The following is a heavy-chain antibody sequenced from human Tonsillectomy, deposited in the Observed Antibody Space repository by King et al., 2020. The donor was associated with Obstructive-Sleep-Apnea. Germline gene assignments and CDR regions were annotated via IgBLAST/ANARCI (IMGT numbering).Heavy chain of an antibody. J-gene: IGHJ4*02. V-gene: IGHV4-59*08. CDR1: GGSIIDYY. D-gene: IGHD2-21*02. Sequence: VQLQESGPGLVKPSETLSLTCTVSGGSIIDYYWSWIRQPPGKGLEWIGYIYYRGSTNYNPSLKSRVTISVDTSKNQFSLNLSSVTAADTAIYYCARHVVVTAPMDFWGQGTLVTVSA. CDR2: IYYRGST. CDR3: ARHVVVTAPMDF.